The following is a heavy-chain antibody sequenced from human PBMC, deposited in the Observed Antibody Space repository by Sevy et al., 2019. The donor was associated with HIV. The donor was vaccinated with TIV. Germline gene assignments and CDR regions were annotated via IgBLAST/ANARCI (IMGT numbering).Heavy chain of an antibody. CDR3: TRSKGEGATNYYYMDV. Sequence: GGSLRLSCAASGFTFSGSAMHWVRQASGKGLGWVGRIRSKANSYATAYAASVKGRFTISRDDSKNTAYLQMNSLKTEETAVYYCTRSKGEGATNYYYMDVWGKGTTVTVSS. V-gene: IGHV3-73*01. CDR1: GFTFSGSA. CDR2: IRSKANSYAT. J-gene: IGHJ6*03. D-gene: IGHD1-26*01.